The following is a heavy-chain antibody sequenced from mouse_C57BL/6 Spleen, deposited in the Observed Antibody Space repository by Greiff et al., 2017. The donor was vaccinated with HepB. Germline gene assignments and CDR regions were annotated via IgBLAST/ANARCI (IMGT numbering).Heavy chain of an antibody. Sequence: VQLVESGAELARPGASVKLSCKASGYTFTSYGISWVKQRTGQGLEWIGEIYPRSGNTYYNEKFKGKATLTADKSSSTAYMELRSLTSEDSAVYFCARSGILRYQYYFDYWGQGTTLTVSS. D-gene: IGHD1-1*01. CDR3: ARSGILRYQYYFDY. V-gene: IGHV1-81*01. CDR2: IYPRSGNT. J-gene: IGHJ2*01. CDR1: GYTFTSYG.